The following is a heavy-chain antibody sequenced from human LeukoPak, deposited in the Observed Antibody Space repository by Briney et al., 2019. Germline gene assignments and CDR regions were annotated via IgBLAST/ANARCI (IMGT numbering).Heavy chain of an antibody. Sequence: GGSLRLSCAVSGISLSNYGMSWVRQAPGKGLEWDAGISGSGGGTNYADSVKGRFAISRDNPKNALFLQMNRLRAEDTAVYFCAKRGVVIRVILVGFHKEAYYFDSWGQGALVTVSS. V-gene: IGHV3-23*01. J-gene: IGHJ4*02. CDR1: GISLSNYG. CDR3: AKRGVVIRVILVGFHKEAYYFDS. CDR2: ISGSGGGT. D-gene: IGHD3-22*01.